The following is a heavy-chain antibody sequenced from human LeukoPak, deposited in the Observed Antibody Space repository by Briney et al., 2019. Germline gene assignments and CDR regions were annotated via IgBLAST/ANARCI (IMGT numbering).Heavy chain of an antibody. CDR1: GFTFSSYG. D-gene: IGHD4-11*01. CDR2: IWYDGSNK. Sequence: GGSLRLSCAASGFTFSSYGMHWVRQAPGEGLEWVAVIWYDGSNKYYADSVKGRFTISRDNSKNTLYLQMNSLRAEDTAVYYCARPADYSNYYYFDYWGQGILVTVSS. CDR3: ARPADYSNYYYFDY. V-gene: IGHV3-33*01. J-gene: IGHJ4*02.